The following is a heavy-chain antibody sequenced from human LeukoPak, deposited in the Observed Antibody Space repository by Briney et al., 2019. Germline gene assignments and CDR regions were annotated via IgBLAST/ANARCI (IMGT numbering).Heavy chain of an antibody. V-gene: IGHV3-53*01. CDR1: GFTVSSNY. Sequence: PGGSLRLSCAASGFTVSSNYMSWVRQAPGKGLEWVSVIYSGGSTYYADSVKGRFTISRDNSKNTLYLQMNSLRAEDTAIYYCAKDLYDYSSSSDAYWGQGTLVTVSS. CDR3: AKDLYDYSSSSDAY. D-gene: IGHD6-6*01. CDR2: IYSGGST. J-gene: IGHJ4*02.